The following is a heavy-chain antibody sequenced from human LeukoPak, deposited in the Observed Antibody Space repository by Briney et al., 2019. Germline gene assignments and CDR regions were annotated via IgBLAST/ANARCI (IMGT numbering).Heavy chain of an antibody. CDR2: IYHSGST. V-gene: IGHV4-4*02. CDR3: ARRVLGGTNWFDP. J-gene: IGHJ5*02. D-gene: IGHD3-10*01. CDR1: GGSISSSNW. Sequence: SETLSLTCAVSGGSISSSNWWSWVRQPPGKGLEWIGEIYHSGSTNYNPSLKSRVTIPVDKSKNQFSLKLSSVTAADTAVYYCARRVLGGTNWFDPWGQGTLVTVSS.